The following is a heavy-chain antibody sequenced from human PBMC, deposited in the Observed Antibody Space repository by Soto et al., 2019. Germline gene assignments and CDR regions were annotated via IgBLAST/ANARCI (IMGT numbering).Heavy chain of an antibody. D-gene: IGHD3-3*01. CDR3: ARVEEYYDFWSGYYTGMQYYFDY. V-gene: IGHV1-2*02. CDR2: INPNSGGT. Sequence: ASVKVSCKASGYTFTGYYMHWVRQAPGQGLEWMGWINPNSGGTNYAQKFQGRVTMTRDTSISTAYMELSRLRSDDTAVYYCARVEEYYDFWSGYYTGMQYYFDYWGQGTLVTVS. CDR1: GYTFTGYY. J-gene: IGHJ4*02.